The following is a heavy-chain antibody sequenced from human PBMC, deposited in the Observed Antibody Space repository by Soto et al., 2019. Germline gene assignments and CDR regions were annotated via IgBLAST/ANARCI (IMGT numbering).Heavy chain of an antibody. Sequence: QVQLVESGGGVVQPGRSLRLSCAASGFTFSSYGMHWVRQAPGKGLEWVAVISYDGSNKYYADSVKGRFTIARDNSKNTLYLQMNSLSAEDTAVYYCAKDTERGRYGMDVGGQETTVTVSS. CDR3: AKDTERGRYGMDV. CDR2: ISYDGSNK. D-gene: IGHD1-1*01. V-gene: IGHV3-30*18. CDR1: GFTFSSYG. J-gene: IGHJ6*02.